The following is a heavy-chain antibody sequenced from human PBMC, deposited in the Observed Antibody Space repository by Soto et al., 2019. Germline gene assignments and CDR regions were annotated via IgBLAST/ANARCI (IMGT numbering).Heavy chain of an antibody. CDR3: TRIQIRFNDY. CDR1: GFTFSNYL. D-gene: IGHD3-10*01. J-gene: IGHJ4*02. CDR2: ISSDGSTT. V-gene: IGHV3-74*01. Sequence: GGSLRLSCAASGFTFSNYLMHWVRQAPGKGLVWVSRISSDGSTTTYTDSAKGRFTISRDNAKNTLYLQMNSLRAEDTAVYYCTRIQIRFNDYWGQGTLVTVSS.